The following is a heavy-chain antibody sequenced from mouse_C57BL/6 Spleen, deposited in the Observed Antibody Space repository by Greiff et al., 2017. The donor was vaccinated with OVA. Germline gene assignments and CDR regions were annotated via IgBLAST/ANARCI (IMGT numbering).Heavy chain of an antibody. J-gene: IGHJ2*01. CDR2: IDPSDSYT. CDR3: ARWGGYGSFDY. CDR1: GYTFTSYW. D-gene: IGHD1-1*01. Sequence: QVQLQQPGAELVMPGASVKLSCKASGYTFTSYWMHWVKQRPGQGLEWIGEIDPSDSYTNYNQKFKGKSTLTVDKSSSTAYMQLSSLTSEDSAVYYCARWGGYGSFDYWGQGTTLTVSS. V-gene: IGHV1-69*01.